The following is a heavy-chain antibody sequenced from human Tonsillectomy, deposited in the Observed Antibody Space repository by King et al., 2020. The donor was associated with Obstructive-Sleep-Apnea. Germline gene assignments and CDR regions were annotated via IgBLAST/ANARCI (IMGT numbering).Heavy chain of an antibody. Sequence: QLQESGPGLVKPSETLSLTCTVSGGSISSYYWSWIRQPPGKGLEWVGYISYSGSTNYNPSPKSRVTISVDTSKNQFSLKLSSVTAADTAVYYCARSLDSSGYYYTNYWGQGTLVTVSS. V-gene: IGHV4-59*08. D-gene: IGHD3-22*01. CDR3: ARSLDSSGYYYTNY. J-gene: IGHJ4*02. CDR2: ISYSGST. CDR1: GGSISSYY.